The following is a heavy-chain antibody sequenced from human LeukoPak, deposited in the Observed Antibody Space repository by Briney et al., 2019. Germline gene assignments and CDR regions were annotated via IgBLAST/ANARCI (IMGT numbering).Heavy chain of an antibody. J-gene: IGHJ3*02. CDR2: ITGSGDST. CDR3: AKGLGYDFYYAFHI. CDR1: GFTFSSYA. D-gene: IGHD3-3*01. Sequence: GGSLRLSCAASGFTFSSYAMSWVRQAPGKGLEWVSRITGSGDSTDHADSVKGRFTISRDNSKTTLYLQMNSLRAEDTAVYYCAKGLGYDFYYAFHIWGQGTMVTVSS. V-gene: IGHV3-23*01.